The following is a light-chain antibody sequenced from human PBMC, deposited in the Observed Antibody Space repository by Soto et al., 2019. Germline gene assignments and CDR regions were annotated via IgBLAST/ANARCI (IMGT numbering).Light chain of an antibody. J-gene: IGLJ3*02. CDR1: SSDVGGYNY. CDR3: ASYRRTGTLV. CDR2: EVI. V-gene: IGLV2-14*01. Sequence: QSALTQPASVSGSPGQSITISCIGTSSDVGGYNYVSWYQQHPGKAPKLMIYEVINRPSGVSNRFSGSKSGNTASLTISGLQAEDEADYYCASYRRTGTLVFGGGTKVTVL.